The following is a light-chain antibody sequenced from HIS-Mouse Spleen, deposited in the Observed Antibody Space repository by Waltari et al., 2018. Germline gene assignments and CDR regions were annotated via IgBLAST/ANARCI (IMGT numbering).Light chain of an antibody. Sequence: QSVLTQPPSVSGAPGQRVTISCTGSSSNIGAGYDVHWYQQLPGTAPKLLIYGNSNRPSGVPDRFSVSESGTSASLAITGLQAEDEADYYCQSYDSSLSGSVFGGGTKLTVL. J-gene: IGLJ3*02. V-gene: IGLV1-40*01. CDR1: SSNIGAGYD. CDR2: GNS. CDR3: QSYDSSLSGSV.